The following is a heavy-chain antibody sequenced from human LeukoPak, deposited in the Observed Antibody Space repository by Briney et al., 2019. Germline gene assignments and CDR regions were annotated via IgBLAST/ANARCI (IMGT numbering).Heavy chain of an antibody. D-gene: IGHD3-10*01. CDR2: IYPGDSDT. V-gene: IGHV5-51*01. CDR1: GYSFTSYW. Sequence: GESLKISCKGSGYSFTSYWSGWVRQMPGKGLDWMGIIYPGDSDTRYNPSFQAQVTISADKSISTAYLQWSSLQASDTAIYYCARHNYGSGSYYLDYWGQGTLVTVSS. J-gene: IGHJ4*02. CDR3: ARHNYGSGSYYLDY.